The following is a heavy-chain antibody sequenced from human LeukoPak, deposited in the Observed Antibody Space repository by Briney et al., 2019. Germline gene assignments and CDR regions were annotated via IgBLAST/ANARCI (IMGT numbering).Heavy chain of an antibody. Sequence: PSETLSLTCTVSGGSITSGNYYWGWIRQPPGKGLEWIGTIYDSGSTYYNPSLKSRVTISVDTSKNQFPLKLNSVTAADTAVYYCARLDYYDSSGLIDYWGQGTLVIVSS. CDR1: GGSITSGNYY. V-gene: IGHV4-39*01. D-gene: IGHD3-22*01. CDR3: ARLDYYDSSGLIDY. J-gene: IGHJ4*02. CDR2: IYDSGST.